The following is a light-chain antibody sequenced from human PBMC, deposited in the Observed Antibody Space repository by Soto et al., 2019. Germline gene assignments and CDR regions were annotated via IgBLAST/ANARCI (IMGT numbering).Light chain of an antibody. Sequence: QSALTQPASVSGSPGQSITISCTGTRNDVATYNLVSWHQHHPGKAPKVIIYEVIKRPSGVSDRFYGSKSGNTAPLTISGLQAEDEADYFFCSYAGGNTFVFG. CDR2: EVI. CDR3: CSYAGGNTFV. V-gene: IGLV2-23*02. J-gene: IGLJ1*01. CDR1: RNDVATYNL.